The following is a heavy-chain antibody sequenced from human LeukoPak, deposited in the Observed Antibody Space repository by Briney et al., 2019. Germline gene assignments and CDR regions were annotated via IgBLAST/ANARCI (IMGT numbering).Heavy chain of an antibody. CDR2: FKSKTDGGTI. V-gene: IGHV3-15*07. D-gene: IGHD5-18*01. Sequence: GGSLRLSCATSGFAFSDYWMHWVRQAPGKGLVWVGRFKSKTDGGTIDYAAPVKGRFTISRDDSKNTLYLQMNSLKTEDTAVYYCTTGGYRYGDDYWGQGTLVTVSS. CDR3: TTGGYRYGDDY. J-gene: IGHJ4*02. CDR1: GFAFSDYW.